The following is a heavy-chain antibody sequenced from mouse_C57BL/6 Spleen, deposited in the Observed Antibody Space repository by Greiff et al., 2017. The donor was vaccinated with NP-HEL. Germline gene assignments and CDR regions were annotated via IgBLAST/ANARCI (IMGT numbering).Heavy chain of an antibody. CDR2: IYPGDGDT. CDR1: GYAFSSSW. J-gene: IGHJ4*01. CDR3: ARRLTPVYAMDY. Sequence: VQLQQSGPELVKPGASVKISCKASGYAFSSSWMNWVKQRPGKGLEWIGRIYPGDGDTKYNGKFKGKATLTADKSSSTAYMQRSSLTSEDSAVYCCARRLTPVYAMDYWGQGTAVTVSS. V-gene: IGHV1-82*01. D-gene: IGHD1-2*01.